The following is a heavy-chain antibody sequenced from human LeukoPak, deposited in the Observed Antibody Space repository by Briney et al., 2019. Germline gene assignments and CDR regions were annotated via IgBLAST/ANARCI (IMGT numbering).Heavy chain of an antibody. CDR3: ARSVYDSSGWYVSTELGRGHFDY. CDR1: GYTFTSYG. CDR2: ISAYNGNT. J-gene: IGHJ4*02. V-gene: IGHV1-18*01. Sequence: GASVKVSCKASGYTFTSYGISWVRQAPGQGLEWMGWISAYNGNTNYAQKLQGRVTMTTDTSTSTAYMELRSLRSDDTAVCYCARSVYDSSGWYVSTELGRGHFDYWGQGTLVTVSS. D-gene: IGHD6-19*01.